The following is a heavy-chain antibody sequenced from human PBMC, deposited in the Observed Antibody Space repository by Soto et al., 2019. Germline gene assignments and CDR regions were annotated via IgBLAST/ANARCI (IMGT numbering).Heavy chain of an antibody. CDR2: INPHSGST. Sequence: QVQVVQSGAEVKKPGASVKISCKTSGYSFTDDYLHWVRQAHGQGHEWVGWINPHSGSTNFAQKFLGRVSMTRDTSISTAYMELFSLTSDDTAIYYCARAVYCGDDCYSYGMDVWGQGTTVTVSS. D-gene: IGHD2-21*02. V-gene: IGHV1-2*02. CDR3: ARAVYCGDDCYSYGMDV. J-gene: IGHJ6*02. CDR1: GYSFTDDY.